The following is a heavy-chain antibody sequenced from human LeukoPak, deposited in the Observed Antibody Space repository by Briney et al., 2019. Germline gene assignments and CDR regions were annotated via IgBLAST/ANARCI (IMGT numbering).Heavy chain of an antibody. Sequence: PGGSLRPSCAASGFTFSSHWMHWVRQAPGKGLVWVSRINSDGSSTDYADSVKGRFTISRDNTKNTLYLQMNSLRAEDTAVYHCASSLGPLTEYWGQGTLVTVSS. J-gene: IGHJ4*02. D-gene: IGHD3-16*01. CDR1: GFTFSSHW. CDR3: ASSLGPLTEY. V-gene: IGHV3-74*01. CDR2: INSDGSST.